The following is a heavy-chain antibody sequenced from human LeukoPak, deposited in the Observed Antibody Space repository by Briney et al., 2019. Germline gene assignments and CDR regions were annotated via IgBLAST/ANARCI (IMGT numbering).Heavy chain of an antibody. CDR1: GFTFSSYG. CDR2: ISYDGSNK. D-gene: IGHD3-10*01. J-gene: IGHJ4*02. V-gene: IGHV3-30*18. Sequence: PGGSLRLSCAASGFTFSSYGMHWVRHAPGKWQEWVAVISYDGSNKYYADSAKGRFTISRDNSKNTLYLQMNSLRAEDAAVYYCAKDDTAMVRGEVGSFDYWGQGTLVTVSS. CDR3: AKDDTAMVRGEVGSFDY.